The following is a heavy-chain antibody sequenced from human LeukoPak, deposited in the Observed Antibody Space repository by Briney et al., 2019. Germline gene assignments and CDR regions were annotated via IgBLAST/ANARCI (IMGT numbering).Heavy chain of an antibody. CDR3: ARHKGVVGAYLFDY. CDR1: GYRFTSYW. CDR2: IYPGDSDT. J-gene: IGHJ4*02. V-gene: IGHV5-51*01. Sequence: GESLKTSCQGSGYRFTSYWIGWVRQMPGKGLEWVAIIYPGDSDTRYSPSFQGQVTISADKSISTAYLQWSSLKASDTAMYYCARHKGVVGAYLFDYWGQGTLVTVSS. D-gene: IGHD1-26*01.